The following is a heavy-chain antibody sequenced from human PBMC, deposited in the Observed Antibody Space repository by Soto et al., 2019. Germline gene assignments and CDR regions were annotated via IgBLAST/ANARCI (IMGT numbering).Heavy chain of an antibody. Sequence: ASVKVSCKASGYTFTGYYMHWVRQAPGQGLEWMGWINPNSGGTNYAQKFQGRVTMTRDTSISTAYMELSRLRSDDTAVYYCARAVVPAAIRGMAYYYYGMDVWGQVTTFTAPS. V-gene: IGHV1-2*02. CDR3: ARAVVPAAIRGMAYYYYGMDV. D-gene: IGHD2-2*02. CDR1: GYTFTGYY. CDR2: INPNSGGT. J-gene: IGHJ6*01.